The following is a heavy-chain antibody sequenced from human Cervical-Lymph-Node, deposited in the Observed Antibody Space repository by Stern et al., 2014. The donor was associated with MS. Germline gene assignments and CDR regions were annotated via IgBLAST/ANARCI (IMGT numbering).Heavy chain of an antibody. J-gene: IGHJ4*02. CDR3: AHSRVKYCRGGTCYSSLFDY. D-gene: IGHD2-15*01. CDR1: GFSVATAGVG. CDR2: LYLADDK. V-gene: IGHV2-5*02. Sequence: SGPTLVKPTQTVTLTCTLSGFSVATAGVGVGWIRQPPGKALEWLALLYLADDKLYSPSLKNRLTIIKDTSKNQVVLTMTNVDPVDTATYYCAHSRVKYCRGGTCYSSLFDYWGQGTLVTVSS.